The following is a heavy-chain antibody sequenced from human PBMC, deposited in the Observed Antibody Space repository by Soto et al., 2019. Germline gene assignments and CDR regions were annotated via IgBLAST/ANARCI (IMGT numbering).Heavy chain of an antibody. D-gene: IGHD4-4*01. CDR1: GFNFRDYT. J-gene: IGHJ5*02. CDR2: ISWDGST. V-gene: IGHV3-43*01. Sequence: PGGSLRLSCQASGFNFRDYTLHWVRQSPGKALEWVSFISWDGSTYYGESVQGRFTVSRDNNKNSLYLHISGLRPEDTGFYYCAKDVYRRGMNHWFDPWGQGTLVTVSS. CDR3: AKDVYRRGMNHWFDP.